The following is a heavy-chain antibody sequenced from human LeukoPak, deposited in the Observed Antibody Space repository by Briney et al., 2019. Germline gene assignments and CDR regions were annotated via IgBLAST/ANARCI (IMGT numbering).Heavy chain of an antibody. J-gene: IGHJ4*02. CDR1: GYTFTGYY. CDR2: INPNSGGT. CDR3: ARRRGEPNIFDY. V-gene: IGHV1-2*06. D-gene: IGHD3-16*01. Sequence: ASVKVSCKASGYTFTGYYIHWVRQAPGQGLEWMGRINPNSGGTNYAQRFQGRVTITRDTSISTAYMDLSRLRSDDTALYYCARRRGEPNIFDYWGQGTLVNVSS.